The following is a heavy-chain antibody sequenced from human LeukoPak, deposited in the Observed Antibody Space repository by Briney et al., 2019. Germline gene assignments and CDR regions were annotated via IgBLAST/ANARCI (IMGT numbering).Heavy chain of an antibody. CDR3: AKDGELWSRHYFDY. Sequence: PGGSLRLSCAASGFTFSSYAMSWVRQAPGKGLEWVSAISGRGGSTYYADSVKGRFTISRDNSKNTLYLQMNSLRAGDTAVYYCAKDGELWSRHYFDYWGQGTLVTVSS. CDR2: ISGRGGST. D-gene: IGHD5-18*01. J-gene: IGHJ4*02. CDR1: GFTFSSYA. V-gene: IGHV3-23*01.